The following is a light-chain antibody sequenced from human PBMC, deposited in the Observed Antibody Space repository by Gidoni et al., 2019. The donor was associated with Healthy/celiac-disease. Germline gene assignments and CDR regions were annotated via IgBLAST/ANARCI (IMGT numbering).Light chain of an antibody. CDR3: QQYNNWPLT. J-gene: IGKJ4*01. Sequence: EIVMKQSPATLSVSPGERATLSCRASQSVSSNLAWYQQKPGQAPRLLIYGASTRATGIPARFSGSGSGTEFTLTISSLQSEDFAVYYCQQYNNWPLTFXGXTKVEIK. CDR1: QSVSSN. CDR2: GAS. V-gene: IGKV3-15*01.